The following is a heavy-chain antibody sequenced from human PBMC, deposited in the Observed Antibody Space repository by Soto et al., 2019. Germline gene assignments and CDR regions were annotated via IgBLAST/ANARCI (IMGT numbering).Heavy chain of an antibody. CDR2: IYYSGTT. Sequence: QVQLQESGPGLVKPSQTLSLTCTVSGDSVSSDGYYWGWIRQHPGKGLEWIGYIYYSGTTYYNPSLKSQFTISVDTSKNQFSLKLHSVTAADTAVYYCARGIPGYSGYDYGVFDYCGQGTLVTVSS. CDR1: GDSVSSDGYY. D-gene: IGHD5-12*01. V-gene: IGHV4-31*01. CDR3: ARGIPGYSGYDYGVFDY. J-gene: IGHJ4*02.